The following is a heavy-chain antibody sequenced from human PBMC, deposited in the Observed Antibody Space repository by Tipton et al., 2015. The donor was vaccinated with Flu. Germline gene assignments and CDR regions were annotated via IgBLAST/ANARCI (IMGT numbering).Heavy chain of an antibody. Sequence: TLSLTCAVYGGSFSGYYWSWIRQPPGKGLEWIGEINHSGSTNYNPSLKSRVTISVDTSKNQFSLKLSSVTAADTAVYYCARHTSSYDLWRGCWVGAFVIWGQGTMVTVSS. V-gene: IGHV4-34*01. D-gene: IGHD3-3*01. CDR3: ARHTSSYDLWRGCWVGAFVI. J-gene: IGHJ3*02. CDR2: INHSGST. CDR1: GGSFSGYY.